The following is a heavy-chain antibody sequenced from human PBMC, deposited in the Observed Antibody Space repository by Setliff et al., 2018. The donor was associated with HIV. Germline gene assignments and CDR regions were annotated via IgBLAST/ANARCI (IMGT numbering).Heavy chain of an antibody. D-gene: IGHD3-22*01. J-gene: IGHJ4*02. CDR1: GGSISSSNW. CDR3: ARSAYDSSGLPY. V-gene: IGHV4-4*02. Sequence: SETLSLTCAVSGGSISSSNWWSWVRQPPGKGLEWVVYVSYSGATYYNPSLKTRAAISVDTSKNQFSLNLSSVTAADTAVYYCARSAYDSSGLPYWGQGTLVTVSS. CDR2: VSYSGAT.